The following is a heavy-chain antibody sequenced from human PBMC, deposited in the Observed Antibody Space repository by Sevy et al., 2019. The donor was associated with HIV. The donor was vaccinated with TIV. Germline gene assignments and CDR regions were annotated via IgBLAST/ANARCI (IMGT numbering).Heavy chain of an antibody. CDR3: SRGTRGVSDY. D-gene: IGHD3-10*01. CDR2: INSDGEST. Sequence: GGSLRLSCAASEFSFSNSWMHWVRQGPGEGLVWVSRINSDGESTGYADSVKGRFTISRDNVKNTLYLQMNSLRAEDSGVYYCSRGTRGVSDYWGQGTLVTVSS. V-gene: IGHV3-74*01. J-gene: IGHJ4*02. CDR1: EFSFSNSW.